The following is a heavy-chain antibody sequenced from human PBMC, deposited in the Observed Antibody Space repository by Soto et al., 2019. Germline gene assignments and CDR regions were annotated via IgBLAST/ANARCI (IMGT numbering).Heavy chain of an antibody. D-gene: IGHD3-22*01. V-gene: IGHV3-11*06. J-gene: IGHJ3*02. CDR3: ARDTYYYDSSGYGGHAFDI. CDR2: ISSSSSYT. Sequence: GGSLRLSCAASGFTFSDHYMSWIRQAPGKGLEWVSYISSSSSYTNYADSVKGRFTISRDNAKNSLYLQMNSLRAEDTAVYYCARDTYYYDSSGYGGHAFDIWGQGTMVTVSS. CDR1: GFTFSDHY.